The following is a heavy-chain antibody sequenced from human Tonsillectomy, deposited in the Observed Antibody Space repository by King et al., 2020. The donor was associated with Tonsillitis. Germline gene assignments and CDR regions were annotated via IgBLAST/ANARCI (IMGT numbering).Heavy chain of an antibody. J-gene: IGHJ4*02. CDR2: ISCDGGNK. Sequence: VQLVESGGGVVQPGRSLRLSCAASGFTFSSYAMHWVRQAPGKGLIWLAVISCDGGNKYYADSVKGRFTISRDNSNNTLYLQVNSLRAEDTAVYYCAGVSGSYLAYYFDYWGQGTLVTVSS. CDR1: GFTFSSYA. D-gene: IGHD3-10*01. CDR3: AGVSGSYLAYYFDY. V-gene: IGHV3-30*04.